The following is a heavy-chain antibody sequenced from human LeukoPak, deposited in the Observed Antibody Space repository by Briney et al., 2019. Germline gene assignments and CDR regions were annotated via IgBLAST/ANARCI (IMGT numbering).Heavy chain of an antibody. J-gene: IGHJ3*02. CDR2: IRYDGSNK. CDR3: AKEMTTVVTSWGAFDI. D-gene: IGHD4-23*01. Sequence: GGSLRLSCAASGFTFSSYGMHWVRQAPGKGLEWVAFIRYDGSNKYYADSVKGRFTISRDNPKNTLYLQMNSLRAEDTAVYYCAKEMTTVVTSWGAFDIWGQGTMVTVSS. V-gene: IGHV3-30*02. CDR1: GFTFSSYG.